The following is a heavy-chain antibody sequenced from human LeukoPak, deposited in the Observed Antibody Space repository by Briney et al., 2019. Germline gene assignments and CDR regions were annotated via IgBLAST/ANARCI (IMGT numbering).Heavy chain of an antibody. J-gene: IGHJ5*02. Sequence: SETLSRTCTVSGGSIISYFRSWNRQPPGKGLEWIGYIYYSGSTNYNPSLKSRVTISVDTSKNQFSLKLSSVTAADTAVYYCARDGRYCSSTSCPSWFDPWGRGTLVTVSS. CDR1: GGSIISYF. CDR3: ARDGRYCSSTSCPSWFDP. V-gene: IGHV4-59*01. D-gene: IGHD2-2*01. CDR2: IYYSGST.